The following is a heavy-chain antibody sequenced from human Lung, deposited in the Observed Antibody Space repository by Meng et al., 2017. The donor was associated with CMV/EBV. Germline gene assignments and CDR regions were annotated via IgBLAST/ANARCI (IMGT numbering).Heavy chain of an antibody. V-gene: IGHV3-48*03. J-gene: IGHJ4*02. D-gene: IGHD1/OR15-1a*01. CDR1: GFTFSIYE. CDR3: ARGIRRRDELWNWRRSRNNVFYIDS. Sequence: SXAASGFTFSIYEMNWVRQAPGKGLEWVSFISVTGSQIYYADSVKGRFTISRDNAQNSLYLQMNSLRGDDTAVYYCARGIRRRDELWNWRRSRNNVFYIDSWXQGXLVTVSS. CDR2: ISVTGSQI.